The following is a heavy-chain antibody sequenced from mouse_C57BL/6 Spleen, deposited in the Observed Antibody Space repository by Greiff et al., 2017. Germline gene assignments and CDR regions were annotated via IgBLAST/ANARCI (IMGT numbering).Heavy chain of an antibody. CDR1: GYTFTDYN. V-gene: IGHV1-18*01. J-gene: IGHJ4*01. CDR3: ARSGTQATPLSVDY. CDR2: INPNNGGT. Sequence: VQLQQSGPELVKPGASVKIPCKASGYTFTDYNMDWVKQSHGKSLEWIGDINPNNGGTIYNQKFKGKATLTVDKSSSTAYMELRSLTSEDTAVDYCARSGTQATPLSVDYWGQGTSVTVSS. D-gene: IGHD3-2*02.